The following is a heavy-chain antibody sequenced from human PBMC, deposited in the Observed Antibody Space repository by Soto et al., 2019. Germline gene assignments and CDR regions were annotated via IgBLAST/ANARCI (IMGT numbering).Heavy chain of an antibody. CDR1: GYRFTSYW. D-gene: IGHD6-19*01. J-gene: IGHJ4*02. CDR3: ARHPAVSGGY. Sequence: PGESLKISCKASGYRFTSYWIAWVRQMPGKGLEWMGIIFPGDSETRYSPSFQGQVIISADKSISTAYLQWSSLKASDTAMYYCARHPAVSGGYWGQGTLVTVSS. V-gene: IGHV5-51*01. CDR2: IFPGDSET.